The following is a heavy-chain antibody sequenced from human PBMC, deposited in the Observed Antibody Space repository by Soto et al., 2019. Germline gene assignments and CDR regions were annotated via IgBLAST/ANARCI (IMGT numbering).Heavy chain of an antibody. Sequence: GGSRRLSCAASGFTLRSYAMHWVRQAPCKGLEWVAVISYDGSNKYYADSVKGRFTISRDNTKNTLYLQMNSLRAEDTAVYYCASLPVLFNSDHRGVLDFWGQGSTVIVSS. J-gene: IGHJ6*01. CDR3: ASLPVLFNSDHRGVLDF. CDR1: GFTLRSYA. D-gene: IGHD2-8*02. CDR2: ISYDGSNK. V-gene: IGHV3-30-3*01.